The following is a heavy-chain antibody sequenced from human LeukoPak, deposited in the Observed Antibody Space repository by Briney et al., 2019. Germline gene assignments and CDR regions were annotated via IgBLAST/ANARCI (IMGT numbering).Heavy chain of an antibody. CDR2: IYSSGST. J-gene: IGHJ3*02. Sequence: SETLSLTCTASGGSISSYYWSWIRQPAAKGLEWSGGIYSSGSTNYNSSLKSRGTMSVDAYTNPFSLKLSSATAADTAVYYCARSGMVTHAFDIWGQGTMVTVSS. CDR3: ARSGMVTHAFDI. D-gene: IGHD5-18*01. V-gene: IGHV4-4*07. CDR1: GGSISSYY.